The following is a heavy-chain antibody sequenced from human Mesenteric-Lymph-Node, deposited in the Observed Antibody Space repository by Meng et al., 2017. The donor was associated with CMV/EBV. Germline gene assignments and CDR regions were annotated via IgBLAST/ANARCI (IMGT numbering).Heavy chain of an antibody. D-gene: IGHD2-2*02. CDR3: ARDSGHCSSTGCYNYYHNMDV. CDR2: ISSYNGNT. CDR1: GYTFTSYG. J-gene: IGHJ6*02. V-gene: IGHV1-18*01. Sequence: SVKVSCKASGYTFTSYGISWVRQAPGQGLEWMGWISSYNGNTNYVQKLQGRVTMTTDTSTSTAYMELRSLRSDDTAVYYCARDSGHCSSTGCYNYYHNMDVWGQGTTVTVSS.